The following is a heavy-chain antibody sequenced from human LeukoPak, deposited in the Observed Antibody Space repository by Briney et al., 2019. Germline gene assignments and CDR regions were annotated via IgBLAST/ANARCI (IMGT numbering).Heavy chain of an antibody. V-gene: IGHV4-34*01. Sequence: SETLSLTCAVYGGSFSGYYWSWLRQPPGKGLEWIGEINHSGSTNYNPALKSRVTISVDTSKNQFSLKLSSVTAADTAVYYCAERSGSYYVFDYWGQGTLVTVSS. CDR3: AERSGSYYVFDY. CDR2: INHSGST. CDR1: GGSFSGYY. J-gene: IGHJ4*02. D-gene: IGHD1-26*01.